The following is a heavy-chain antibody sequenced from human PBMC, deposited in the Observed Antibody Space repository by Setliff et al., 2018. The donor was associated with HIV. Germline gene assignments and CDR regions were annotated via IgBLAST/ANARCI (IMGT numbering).Heavy chain of an antibody. CDR1: GYSISSGYY. D-gene: IGHD5-18*01. Sequence: SETLSLTCAVSGYSISSGYYWGWIRQPPGKGLEWIGNIYQSGSSYSNPSLKSRVTISIDTSKNQFSLKLSSVTAADTAVYYCAAWGPRYSYAPYFFDSWGQGTLVTVSS. V-gene: IGHV4-38-2*01. CDR2: IYQSGSS. CDR3: AAWGPRYSYAPYFFDS. J-gene: IGHJ4*02.